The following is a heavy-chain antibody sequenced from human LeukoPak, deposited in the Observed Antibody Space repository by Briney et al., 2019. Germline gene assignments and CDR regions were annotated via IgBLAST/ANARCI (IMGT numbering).Heavy chain of an antibody. Sequence: PGRSLRLSCAASGFTFSSYAMHWVRQAPGKGLEWVAVISYDGSNKYYADSVKGRFTISRDNSKNTLYLQMNSLRAEDTAVYYCARVRELGYCSSTSCYTIWGTFDYWGQGTLVTVSS. CDR1: GFTFSSYA. J-gene: IGHJ4*02. CDR2: ISYDGSNK. CDR3: ARVRELGYCSSTSCYTIWGTFDY. V-gene: IGHV3-30-3*01. D-gene: IGHD2-2*02.